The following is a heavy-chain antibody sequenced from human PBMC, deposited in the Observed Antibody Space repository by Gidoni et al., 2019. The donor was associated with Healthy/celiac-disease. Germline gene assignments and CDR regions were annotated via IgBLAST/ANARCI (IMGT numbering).Heavy chain of an antibody. CDR2: ISYDGSNK. Sequence: QVQLVESGGGVVQPGRSLRLSCAASGFTFSSYGMHWVRQAPGKGLEWVAVISYDGSNKYYADSVKGRFTISRDNSKNTLYLQINSLRAEDTAVYYCAKDPTKLGTRFDYWGQGTLVTVSS. V-gene: IGHV3-30*18. J-gene: IGHJ4*02. D-gene: IGHD7-27*01. CDR3: AKDPTKLGTRFDY. CDR1: GFTFSSYG.